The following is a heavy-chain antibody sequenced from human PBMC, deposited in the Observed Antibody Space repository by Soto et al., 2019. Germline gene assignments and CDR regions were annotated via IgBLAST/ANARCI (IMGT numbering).Heavy chain of an antibody. CDR2: IYYSGST. CDR1: GGSISSSSYY. Sequence: HSETLSLTCTVSGGSISSSSYYWGWIRQPPGKGLEWIGSIYYSGSTYYNPSLKSRVTISVDTSKNQFSLKLTSVTAADTAVYYCARDKITGLFDYWGQGTLLTVSS. V-gene: IGHV4-39*02. J-gene: IGHJ4*02. CDR3: ARDKITGLFDY. D-gene: IGHD2-8*02.